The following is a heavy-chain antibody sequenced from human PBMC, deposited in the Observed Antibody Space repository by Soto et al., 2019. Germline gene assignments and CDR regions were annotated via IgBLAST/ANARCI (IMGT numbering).Heavy chain of an antibody. CDR1: GYTFTSYD. J-gene: IGHJ5*02. CDR2: MNPNSGNT. Sequence: QVQLVQSGAEVKKPGASVKVSCKASGYTFTSYDINWVRQATGQGLEWMGWMNPNSGNTGYAQKFQGRVTMTRNTSISTGYMELSRLRSEDTAVYYSAGGLLDSGSHSWFDPWGQGTLVTVSS. V-gene: IGHV1-8*01. CDR3: AGGLLDSGSHSWFDP. D-gene: IGHD3-10*01.